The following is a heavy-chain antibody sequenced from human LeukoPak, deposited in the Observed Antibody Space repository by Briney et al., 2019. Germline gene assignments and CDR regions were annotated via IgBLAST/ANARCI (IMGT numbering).Heavy chain of an antibody. CDR1: GYTFTSYD. D-gene: IGHD3-10*01. CDR3: ARGGYYGSGRDWFDP. CDR2: INPNSGGT. V-gene: IGHV1-2*02. J-gene: IGHJ5*02. Sequence: ASVKVSCKASGYTFTSYDINWVRQAPGQGLEWMGWINPNSGGTNYAQKFQGRVTMTRDTSISTAYMELSRLRSDDTAVYCCARGGYYGSGRDWFDPWGQGTLVTVSS.